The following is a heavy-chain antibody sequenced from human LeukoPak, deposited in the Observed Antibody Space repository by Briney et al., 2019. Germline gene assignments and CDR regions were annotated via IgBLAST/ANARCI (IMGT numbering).Heavy chain of an antibody. J-gene: IGHJ4*02. Sequence: SGPTLVNTAQTLTLSCTLSGFSLRTREMRVGWIRQPPAKALEWLSRNDWNDDKFNSTALKTRITISQDTSKNQVVLTMTNMDPVDTATYYCARMGNDGSLEYWGQGTLVTVSS. CDR1: GFSLRTREMR. CDR2: NDWNDDK. CDR3: ARMGNDGSLEY. D-gene: IGHD1-1*01. V-gene: IGHV2-70*04.